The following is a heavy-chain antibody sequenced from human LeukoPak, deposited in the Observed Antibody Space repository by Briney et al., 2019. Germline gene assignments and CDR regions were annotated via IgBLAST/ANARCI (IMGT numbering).Heavy chain of an antibody. V-gene: IGHV1-2*02. Sequence: ASVTVSCKASGYIFTAYYLHWVRQAPGQKPEWMGWIKVNSGDTNYAQKFQGRVTMTRDTSISTVYMELSGLTADDTAVYYCTRVGDDYPYWGQGTLVTVSS. CDR2: IKVNSGDT. CDR3: TRVGDDYPY. D-gene: IGHD5-24*01. J-gene: IGHJ4*02. CDR1: GYIFTAYY.